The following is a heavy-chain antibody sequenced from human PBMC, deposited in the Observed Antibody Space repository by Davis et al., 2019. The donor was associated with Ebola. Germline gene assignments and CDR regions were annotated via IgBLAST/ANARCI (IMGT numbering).Heavy chain of an antibody. J-gene: IGHJ4*02. Sequence: GEPLKISCAASGFTVSSNYMSWVRQAPGKGLEWVSVIYSGGSTYYADSVKGRFTISRHNSKNTLYLQMNSLRAEDTAVYYCASLSGGGYSYGEYYFDYWGQGTLVTVSS. CDR2: IYSGGST. CDR3: ASLSGGGYSYGEYYFDY. D-gene: IGHD5-18*01. V-gene: IGHV3-53*04. CDR1: GFTVSSNY.